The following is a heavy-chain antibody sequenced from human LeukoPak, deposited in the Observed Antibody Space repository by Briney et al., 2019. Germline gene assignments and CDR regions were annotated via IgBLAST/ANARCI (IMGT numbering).Heavy chain of an antibody. CDR1: RYTFTSCY. CDR3: ARDFYDSGRGAFDI. CDR2: VNPNNGAT. Sequence: ASVKVSCKASRYTFTSCYMHWVRQAPGQGLEWMGWVNPNNGATLYAQKFQGRVSMTRDTSISTAYMELSGLTSDDTAIYYCARDFYDSGRGAFDIWGQGATVTVSS. D-gene: IGHD3-22*01. V-gene: IGHV1-2*02. J-gene: IGHJ3*02.